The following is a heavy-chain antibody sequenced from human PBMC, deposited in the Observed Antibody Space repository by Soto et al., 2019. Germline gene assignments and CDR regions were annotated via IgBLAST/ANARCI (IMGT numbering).Heavy chain of an antibody. J-gene: IGHJ4*02. CDR1: GGTFSGYV. Sequence: QLVQSGSEVKKPGSSVKVSCQASGGTFSGYVVTWVRQAPGQGLEWMGEFVPLFGTTNYAQRFSGRITITAEESTSTXXXXXXXXXXXXXXXXXXXXXXXXXSSPPYFDNWGQGTLVTVSS. V-gene: IGHV1-69*01. CDR2: FVPLFGTT. CDR3: XXXXXXXSSPPYFDN.